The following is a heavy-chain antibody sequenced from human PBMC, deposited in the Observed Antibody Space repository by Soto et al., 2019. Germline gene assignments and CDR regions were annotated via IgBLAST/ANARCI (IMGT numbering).Heavy chain of an antibody. J-gene: IGHJ3*02. CDR3: ARRLIPDHYDYVWGSYRYCAFDI. CDR2: IDPSDSYT. D-gene: IGHD3-16*02. Sequence: GESLKISCKVSGYSFTSYLISCVRQMPGKGLEWMGRIDPSDSYTNYSPSFQGHVTISADKSISTAYLQWSSLKASDTAMYYCARRLIPDHYDYVWGSYRYCAFDIWGQGTMV. V-gene: IGHV5-10-1*01. CDR1: GYSFTSYL.